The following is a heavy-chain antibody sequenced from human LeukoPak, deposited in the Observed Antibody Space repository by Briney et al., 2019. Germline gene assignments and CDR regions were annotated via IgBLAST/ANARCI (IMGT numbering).Heavy chain of an antibody. CDR2: INHSGST. V-gene: IGHV4-34*01. D-gene: IGHD3-9*01. Sequence: SETLSLTCAVYGGPFSGYYWSWIRQPPGKGLEWIGEINHSGSTNYNPSLKSRVTISVDTSKNQFSLKLSSVTAADTAVYYCARRAALRYFVYYYYYMDVWGKGTTVTISS. CDR3: ARRAALRYFVYYYYYMDV. J-gene: IGHJ6*03. CDR1: GGPFSGYY.